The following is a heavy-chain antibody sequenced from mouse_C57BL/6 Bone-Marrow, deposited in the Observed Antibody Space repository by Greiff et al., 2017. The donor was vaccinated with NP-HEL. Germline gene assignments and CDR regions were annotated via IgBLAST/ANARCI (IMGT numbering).Heavy chain of an antibody. Sequence: VQLQQPGAELVMPGASVKLSCKASGYTFTSYWMHWVTQRPGQGLEWIGEIDPSDSYTNYNQKFKGKSTLTVDKSSSTAYMQLSSLTSEDSAVYYCARPLYYGYPYYWGQGTTLTVSS. V-gene: IGHV1-69*01. CDR1: GYTFTSYW. D-gene: IGHD2-2*01. J-gene: IGHJ2*01. CDR3: ARPLYYGYPYY. CDR2: IDPSDSYT.